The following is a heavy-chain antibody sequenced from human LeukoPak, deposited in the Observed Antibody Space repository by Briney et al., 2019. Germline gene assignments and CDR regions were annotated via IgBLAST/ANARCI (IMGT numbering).Heavy chain of an antibody. J-gene: IGHJ1*01. CDR3: VRDRGSGSSQTHEFFEH. V-gene: IGHV3-7*01. CDR2: IREDGGDI. CDR1: GFTFSSYA. Sequence: GGSLRLSCATSGFTFSSYAMSWVRQAPGKGPEWVAMIREDGGDIYYVGSVKGRFTISRDNAKNSLFLQMNSLRAEDTAVYYCVRDRGSGSSQTHEFFEHWGRGTLVTVSS. D-gene: IGHD1-26*01.